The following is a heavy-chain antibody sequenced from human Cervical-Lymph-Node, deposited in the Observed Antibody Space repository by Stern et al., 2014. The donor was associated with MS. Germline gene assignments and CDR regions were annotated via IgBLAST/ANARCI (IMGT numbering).Heavy chain of an antibody. Sequence: VHLVESGAEVKKPGASVKVSCKPSGYTFSGYYMHWVRQAPGQGLEWMGWINPKSGGTNYAQKFQDRVTMTRDTSISTAYMELSSLRSDDTAVYYCARKVEVTGIYGFWGQGTLVTVSS. J-gene: IGHJ4*02. CDR3: ARKVEVTGIYGF. CDR2: INPKSGGT. CDR1: GYTFSGYY. V-gene: IGHV1-2*02. D-gene: IGHD2-21*02.